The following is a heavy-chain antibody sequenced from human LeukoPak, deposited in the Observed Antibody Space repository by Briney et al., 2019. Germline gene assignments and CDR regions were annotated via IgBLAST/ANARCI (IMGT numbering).Heavy chain of an antibody. D-gene: IGHD4-23*01. Sequence: SETLSLTCAVYGGSFSGYYWSWIRQPPGKGLEWIGEINHSGSTNYNPSLKSRVTISVDTSKNQFSLKLSSVTAADTAVYYCARADYSGNFDYWGQGTLVTVSS. CDR2: INHSGST. CDR3: ARADYSGNFDY. J-gene: IGHJ4*02. CDR1: GGSFSGYY. V-gene: IGHV4-34*01.